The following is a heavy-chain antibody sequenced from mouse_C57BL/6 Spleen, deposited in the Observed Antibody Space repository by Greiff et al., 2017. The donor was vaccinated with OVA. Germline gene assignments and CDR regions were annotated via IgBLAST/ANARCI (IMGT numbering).Heavy chain of an antibody. CDR1: GFTFSDYG. D-gene: IGHD1-1*01. Sequence: EVQRVESGGGLVKPGGSLKLSCAASGFTFSDYGMHWVRQAPEKGLEWVAYISSGSSTIYYADTVKGRFTISRDNAKNTLFLQMTSLRSEDTAMYYCARGDYYGSSPFDYWGQGTTLTVSS. CDR3: ARGDYYGSSPFDY. J-gene: IGHJ2*01. CDR2: ISSGSSTI. V-gene: IGHV5-17*01.